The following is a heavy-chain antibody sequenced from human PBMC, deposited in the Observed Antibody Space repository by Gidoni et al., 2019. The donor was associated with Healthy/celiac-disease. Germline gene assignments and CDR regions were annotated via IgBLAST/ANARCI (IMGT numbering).Heavy chain of an antibody. J-gene: IGHJ4*02. Sequence: NPSLKSRVTISVDTSKNQFSLKLSSVTAADTAVYYCARVAIFGVVMGDYYFDYWGQGTLVTVSS. CDR3: ARVAIFGVVMGDYYFDY. D-gene: IGHD3-3*01. V-gene: IGHV4-59*01.